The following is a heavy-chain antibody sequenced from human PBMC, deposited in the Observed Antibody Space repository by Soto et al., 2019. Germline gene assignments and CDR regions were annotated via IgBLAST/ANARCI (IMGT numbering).Heavy chain of an antibody. CDR3: ENLHVPNYDFWSGLTYYYGMDV. D-gene: IGHD3-3*01. CDR2: INHSGST. V-gene: IGHV4-34*01. J-gene: IGHJ6*02. Sequence: SDTLSLTCAVYGLSFSGYYCSLILQPPVNWLEWIGEINHSGSTNYNPSLKSRVTISVDTSKNQFYLKLSSVTDADTAVYYCENLHVPNYDFWSGLTYYYGMDVWGQGNTVNVSS. CDR1: GLSFSGYY.